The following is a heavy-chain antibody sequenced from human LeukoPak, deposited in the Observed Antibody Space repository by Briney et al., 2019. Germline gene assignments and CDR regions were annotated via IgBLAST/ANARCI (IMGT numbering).Heavy chain of an antibody. Sequence: GGSLRLSCAASGFTFSSYAMSWVRQAPGKGLEWVSAISGSGGSTYYADSVKGRFTISRDNSKNTLYLQMNSLRAEDTAVYYCARDLWYGSGSPLPSWWGQGTLVTVSS. D-gene: IGHD3-10*01. CDR3: ARDLWYGSGSPLPSW. J-gene: IGHJ4*02. CDR2: ISGSGGST. CDR1: GFTFSSYA. V-gene: IGHV3-23*01.